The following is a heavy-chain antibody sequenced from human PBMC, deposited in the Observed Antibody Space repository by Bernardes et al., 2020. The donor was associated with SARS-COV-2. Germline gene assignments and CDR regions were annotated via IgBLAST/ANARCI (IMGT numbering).Heavy chain of an antibody. J-gene: IGHJ3*02. CDR1: GGSIRSSSYY. D-gene: IGHD3-10*01. CDR3: ARLVVDWYGGAFDI. CDR2: IYYSGST. V-gene: IGHV4-39*01. Sequence: SETLSLTCTVSGGSIRSSSYYWGWIPQPPGKGLEWIGSIYYSGSTYYNPSLKSRVTISVDTSKNQFSLKLSSVTAADTAVYYCARLVVDWYGGAFDIWGQGTMVTVSS.